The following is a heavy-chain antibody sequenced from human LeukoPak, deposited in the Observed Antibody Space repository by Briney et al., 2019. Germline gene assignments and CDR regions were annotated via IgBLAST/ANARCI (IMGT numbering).Heavy chain of an antibody. CDR3: ARVLWFGELNYYYYGMDV. J-gene: IGHJ6*02. D-gene: IGHD3-10*01. CDR1: GGTFSSYA. V-gene: IGHV1-69*04. Sequence: ASVKVSCKASGGTFSSYAISWVRQAPGQGLEWMGRIIPILGIANYAQKFQGRVTITVDKSTSTAYMELSSLRSEDTAVYYCARVLWFGELNYYYYGMDVWGQGTTVTVSS. CDR2: IIPILGIA.